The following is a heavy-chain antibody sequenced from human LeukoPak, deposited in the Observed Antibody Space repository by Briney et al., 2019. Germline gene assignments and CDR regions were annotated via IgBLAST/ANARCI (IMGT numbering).Heavy chain of an antibody. CDR2: IIPIFGTA. V-gene: IGHV1-69*13. D-gene: IGHD3-22*01. CDR1: GYTFTSYG. CDR3: AEAYYYDSSGYYSGVYYYGMDV. Sequence: SVKVSCKASGYTFTSYGISWVRQAPGQGLEWMGGIIPIFGTANYAQKFQGRVTITADESTSTAYMELSSLRSEDTAVYYCAEAYYYDSSGYYSGVYYYGMDVWGQGTTVTVSS. J-gene: IGHJ6*02.